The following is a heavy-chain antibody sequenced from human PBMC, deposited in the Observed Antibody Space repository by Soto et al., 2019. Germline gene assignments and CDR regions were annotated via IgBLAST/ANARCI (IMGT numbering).Heavy chain of an antibody. CDR3: SRDSSPVTRALL. Sequence: PSTLCLTCAVSGYSISSGYHWGWIRQPPGKGLEWIGDIYHSGSTDYNPSLRSRVAISVDTSKNHFSLRLSSVTAADTAMYYCSRDSSPVTRALLCGQGTLVTVYS. J-gene: IGHJ1*01. CDR1: GYSISSGYH. V-gene: IGHV4-38-2*02. D-gene: IGHD4-17*01. CDR2: IYHSGST.